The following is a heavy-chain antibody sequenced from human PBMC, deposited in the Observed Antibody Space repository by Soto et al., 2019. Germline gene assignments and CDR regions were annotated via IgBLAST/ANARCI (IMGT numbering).Heavy chain of an antibody. CDR2: IIPIFGTA. J-gene: IGHJ6*02. V-gene: IGHV1-69*12. CDR1: GGTFSSYA. D-gene: IGHD1-1*01. CDR3: ARRRYNWNDEATPGRSGMDV. Sequence: QVQLVQSGAEVKKPGSSVKVSCKASGGTFSSYAISWVRQAPGQGLEWMGGIIPIFGTANYAQKFQGRVTITAAECTSTAHMELSSLRAEDTAVYYWARRRYNWNDEATPGRSGMDVWGQGTTVTVCS.